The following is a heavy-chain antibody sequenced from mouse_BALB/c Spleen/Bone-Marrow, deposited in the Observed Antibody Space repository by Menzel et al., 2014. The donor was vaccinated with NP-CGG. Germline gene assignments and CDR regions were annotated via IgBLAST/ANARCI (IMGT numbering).Heavy chain of an antibody. D-gene: IGHD4-1*01. CDR3: ARTGPIDY. CDR1: GYAFSSSW. CDR2: IYPGDGDT. J-gene: IGHJ2*01. V-gene: IGHV1-82*01. Sequence: QVQPQQSGPELVKPGASVKISCKASGYAFSSSWMNWVKQRPGQGLEWIGRIYPGDGDTNYNGKFKGKATLTADKSSSTAYMQLSSLTSVDSAVYFCARTGPIDYWGQGTTLTVSS.